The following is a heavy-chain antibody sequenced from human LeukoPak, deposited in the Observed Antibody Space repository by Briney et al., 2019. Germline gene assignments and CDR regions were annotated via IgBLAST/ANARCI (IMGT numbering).Heavy chain of an antibody. CDR2: IYYSGST. CDR3: ARDLGSSWYDAFDI. Sequence: PSETLSLTCTVSGGSLSRYYWSWIRQPPRKGLEWIGYIYYSGSTNYNPSLKSRVTISVDTSKNQFSLKLSSVTAADTAVYYCARDLGSSWYDAFDIWGQGTMVTVSS. CDR1: GGSLSRYY. J-gene: IGHJ3*02. D-gene: IGHD6-13*01. V-gene: IGHV4-59*01.